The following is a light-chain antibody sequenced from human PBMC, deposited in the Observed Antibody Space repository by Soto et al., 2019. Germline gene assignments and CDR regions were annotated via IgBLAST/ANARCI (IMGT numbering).Light chain of an antibody. CDR1: QSVDSAF. J-gene: IGKJ1*01. CDR3: QQYASSLT. Sequence: EMVLTQSPCSLSLSLGERATLSCRASQSVDSAFFAWYQQKPGQPPRLLMYGASRRATGIPDRFSGSGSGTDFTLTISILEPEDFAVYYCQQYASSLTFGQGTKVEI. CDR2: GAS. V-gene: IGKV3-20*01.